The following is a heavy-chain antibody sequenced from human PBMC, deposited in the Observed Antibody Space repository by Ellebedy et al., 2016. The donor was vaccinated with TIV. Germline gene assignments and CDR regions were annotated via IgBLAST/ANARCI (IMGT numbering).Heavy chain of an antibody. CDR2: ISSSSSYI. J-gene: IGHJ5*02. CDR3: ARDPAPSRYYDFWSGYYTQNYNWFDP. CDR1: GFTFSSYS. Sequence: GESLKISCAASGFTFSSYSMNWVRQAPGKGLEWVSSISSSSSYIYYADSVKGRFTISRDNAKNSLYLQMNSLRAEDTAVYYCARDPAPSRYYDFWSGYYTQNYNWFDPWGQGTLVTVSS. D-gene: IGHD3-3*01. V-gene: IGHV3-21*01.